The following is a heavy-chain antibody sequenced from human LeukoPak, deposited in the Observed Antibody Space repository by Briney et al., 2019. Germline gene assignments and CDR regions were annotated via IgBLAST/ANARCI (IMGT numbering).Heavy chain of an antibody. CDR3: ARDHPHYDSSGYYFVDY. CDR1: GFTVSSNY. Sequence: GGSLRLSCAASGFTVSSNYMSWVRQAPGKGLEWVSVIYSGGSTYYADSVKGRFTISGDNSKNTLYLQMNSLRAEDTAVYYCARDHPHYDSSGYYFVDYWGQGTLVTVSS. D-gene: IGHD3-22*01. J-gene: IGHJ4*02. CDR2: IYSGGST. V-gene: IGHV3-53*01.